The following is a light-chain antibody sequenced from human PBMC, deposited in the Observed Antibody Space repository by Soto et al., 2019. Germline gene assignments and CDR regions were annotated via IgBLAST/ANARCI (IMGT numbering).Light chain of an antibody. CDR1: QGISSY. V-gene: IGKV1-9*01. CDR2: SPS. J-gene: IGKJ4*01. CDR3: QQHNCEPFA. Sequence: DIQLTQSPSFLSVSVGDRVTITCRASQGISSYLACYQQKPGKAPKLLIYSPSTLQSGVPSRFSGSRSGTEFTLTISSLQPEDFGTYYCQQHNCEPFAVGGGTKVESK.